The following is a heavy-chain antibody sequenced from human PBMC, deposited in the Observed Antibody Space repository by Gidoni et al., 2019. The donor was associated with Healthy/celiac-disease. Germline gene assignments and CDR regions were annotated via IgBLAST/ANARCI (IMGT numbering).Heavy chain of an antibody. D-gene: IGHD1-26*01. Sequence: GGGLVQPGGSLRLSCAASGVTFSSYAMRWVRQSPGKGLEWVSAFSCSCGSTYYADSVKCRFTISRDNSKNTLYLQMNSLRAEDTAVYYCAKEIDTKVGARYYYYGMDVWGQGTTVTVSS. CDR2: FSCSCGST. J-gene: IGHJ6*02. CDR1: GVTFSSYA. CDR3: AKEIDTKVGARYYYYGMDV. V-gene: IGHV3-23*01.